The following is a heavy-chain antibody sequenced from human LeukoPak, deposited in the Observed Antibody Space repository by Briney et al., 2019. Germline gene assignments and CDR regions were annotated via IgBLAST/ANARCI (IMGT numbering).Heavy chain of an antibody. CDR1: GFSFRSHG. CDR2: IGPTGANI. CDR3: AKPHFDY. J-gene: IGHJ4*02. V-gene: IGHV3-23*01. Sequence: GGTLRLSCAASGFSFRSHGMNWVRQAPGKGLEWVSGIGPTGANIYYADSVKGRFTISRDNSKNTLYLQMNSLRGDDTAVYYCAKPHFDYWGQGTLVTVSS.